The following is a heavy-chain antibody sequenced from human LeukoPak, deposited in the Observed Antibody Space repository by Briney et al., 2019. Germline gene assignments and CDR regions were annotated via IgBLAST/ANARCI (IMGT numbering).Heavy chain of an antibody. V-gene: IGHV1-46*01. D-gene: IGHD1-26*01. J-gene: IGHJ5*02. CDR3: ARGGPRELPLYNWFDP. CDR1: GGTFSSYA. CDR2: INPSGGST. Sequence: ASVKVSCKASGGTFSSYAISWVRQAPGQGLEWMGIINPSGGSTSYAQKFQGRVTMTRDMSTSTVYMELSSLRSEDTAVYYCARGGPRELPLYNWFDPWGQGTLVTVSS.